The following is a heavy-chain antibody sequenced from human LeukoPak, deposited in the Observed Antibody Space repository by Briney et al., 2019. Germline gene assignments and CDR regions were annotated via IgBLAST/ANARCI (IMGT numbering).Heavy chain of an antibody. J-gene: IGHJ2*01. CDR1: GGSISSSSYY. D-gene: IGHD6-13*01. Sequence: SETLSLTCTVSGGSISSSSYYWGWIRQPPGKGLEWIGSIDYSGSTYHKPSLKSRVTISVDTSKNQFALKLSSVTAADTAVYYCARLSSSWYQDWYFDLWGRGTLVTVSS. CDR3: ARLSSSWYQDWYFDL. CDR2: IDYSGST. V-gene: IGHV4-39*06.